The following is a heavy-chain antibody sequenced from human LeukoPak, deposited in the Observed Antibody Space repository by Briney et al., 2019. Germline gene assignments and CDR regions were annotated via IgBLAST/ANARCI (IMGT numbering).Heavy chain of an antibody. CDR2: ISYDGSNK. D-gene: IGHD6-19*01. Sequence: PGGSLRLSCAASEFTFSSYGMHWVRQAPGKGLEWVAVISYDGSNKYYADSVKGRFTISRDNSKNTLYLQMNSLRAEDTAVYYCASPSLYSSGWYALDYWGQGTLVTVSS. V-gene: IGHV3-30*03. CDR3: ASPSLYSSGWYALDY. J-gene: IGHJ4*02. CDR1: EFTFSSYG.